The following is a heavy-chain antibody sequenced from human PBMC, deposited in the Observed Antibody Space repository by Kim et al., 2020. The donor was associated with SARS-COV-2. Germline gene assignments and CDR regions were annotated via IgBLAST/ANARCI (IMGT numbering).Heavy chain of an antibody. CDR3: AREYCSGGSCYGGVDYYYYYGMDV. CDR2: ISAYNGNT. D-gene: IGHD2-15*01. V-gene: IGHV1-18*01. CDR1: GYTFTSYG. Sequence: ASVKVSCKASGYTFTSYGISWVRQAPGQGLEWMGWISAYNGNTNYAQKLQDRVTMTTDTSTSTAYMELRSLRSDDTAVYYCAREYCSGGSCYGGVDYYYYYGMDVWGQGTTVTVSS. J-gene: IGHJ6*02.